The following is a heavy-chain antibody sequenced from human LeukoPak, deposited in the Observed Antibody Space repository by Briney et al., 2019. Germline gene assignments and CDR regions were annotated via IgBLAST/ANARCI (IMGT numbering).Heavy chain of an antibody. CDR2: IIPIFRTT. J-gene: IGHJ6*02. CDR1: AGTFSSSA. V-gene: IGHV1-69*06. D-gene: IGHD3-22*01. Sequence: SVKVSCKASAGTFSSSAISWVRQAPGQGLEWMGGIIPIFRTTDYAQRFQGGVTIIADKSTSTAYMELNSLTFEDTAVYYCARGGYDSSDSYPFHYYYSMDVWGQGTTVIVSS. CDR3: ARGGYDSSDSYPFHYYYSMDV.